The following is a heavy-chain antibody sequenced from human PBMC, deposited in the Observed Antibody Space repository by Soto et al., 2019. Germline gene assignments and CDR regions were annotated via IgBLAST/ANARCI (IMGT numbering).Heavy chain of an antibody. J-gene: IGHJ4*02. CDR2: INHSGRT. Sequence: QVELQQWGPGLVKTSETLSLTCTIHDGSFIGYFWSWIRQSPEKCLEWIGEINHSGRTSYNLSLRSRVTISVDTSNNQFSLKLTSVTAADSAVYYCARGYVRATAYFDAWGQGSPVIVSS. CDR3: ARGYVRATAYFDA. CDR1: DGSFIGYF. V-gene: IGHV4-34*01. D-gene: IGHD2-21*02.